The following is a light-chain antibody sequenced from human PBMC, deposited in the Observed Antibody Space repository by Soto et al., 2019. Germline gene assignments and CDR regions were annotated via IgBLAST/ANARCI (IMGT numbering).Light chain of an antibody. V-gene: IGKV3-11*01. Sequence: EIVLTQSPATMSLFPGETASLSCRASQSLGSSLAWYQQKPGQSPRLLIYDAYKRATGIPARFRGSGSGADFTLTISSLEPEDCAVYYCQQRRNWPMFTFGPGTKLEI. CDR2: DAY. CDR1: QSLGSS. J-gene: IGKJ2*01. CDR3: QQRRNWPMFT.